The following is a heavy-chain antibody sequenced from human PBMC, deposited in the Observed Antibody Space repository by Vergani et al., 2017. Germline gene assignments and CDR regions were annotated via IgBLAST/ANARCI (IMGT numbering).Heavy chain of an antibody. CDR3: AKRGGFLEWLFEVFDY. V-gene: IGHV3-23*01. CDR2: IRGSGGST. CDR1: GFTFSSYA. Sequence: EVQLLESGGGLVQPGGSLRLSCAASGFTFSSYAMSWVRQAPGKGLEWVSAIRGSGGSTYYADSVKGRFTISRDNTKNTLYLQKNSLRAEDTAVYYCAKRGGFLEWLFEVFDYWGQGTLVTVSS. D-gene: IGHD3-3*01. J-gene: IGHJ4*02.